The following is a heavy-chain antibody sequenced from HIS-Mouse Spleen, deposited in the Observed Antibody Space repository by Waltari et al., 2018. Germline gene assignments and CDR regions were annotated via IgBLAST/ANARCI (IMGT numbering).Heavy chain of an antibody. CDR3: AREIPYSSSWYDWYFDL. D-gene: IGHD6-13*01. CDR1: GGPISSSSYY. V-gene: IGHV4-39*07. Sequence: QLQLQESGPGLVKPSETLSLTCTVSGGPISSSSYYWGWFRHPPGKGLAWIGSIYYSGSTYYNPSLKSRVTISVDTSKNQFSLKLSSVTAADTAVYYCAREIPYSSSWYDWYFDLWGRGTLVTVSS. CDR2: IYYSGST. J-gene: IGHJ2*01.